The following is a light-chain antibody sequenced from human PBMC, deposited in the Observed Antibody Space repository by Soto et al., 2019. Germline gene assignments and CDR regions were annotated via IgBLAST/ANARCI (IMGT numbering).Light chain of an antibody. Sequence: ESVLTQSPGTLSLYPGERATLSCRASQSVTNRYFAWYQQRPGQAPRLLIYGISNRATGIPDRFSGSGSGTDFTLTISRLEPEDFVVYYRQQSSSLPHTFGQGTKLEVK. CDR3: QQSSSLPHT. J-gene: IGKJ2*01. V-gene: IGKV3-20*01. CDR1: QSVTNRY. CDR2: GIS.